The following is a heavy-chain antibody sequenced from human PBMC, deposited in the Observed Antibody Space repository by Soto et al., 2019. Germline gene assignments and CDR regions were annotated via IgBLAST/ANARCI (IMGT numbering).Heavy chain of an antibody. CDR1: GFTFSSYA. Sequence: PGGSLRLSCAASGFTFSSYAMSWVRQAPGKGLEWVSAISGSGGSTYYADSVKDRFTISRDNSKNTLYLQMNSLRAEDTAVYYCAKGRVGRCSSTSCYARFASWGQGTLVTVSS. D-gene: IGHD2-2*01. CDR3: AKGRVGRCSSTSCYARFAS. CDR2: ISGSGGST. V-gene: IGHV3-23*01. J-gene: IGHJ4*02.